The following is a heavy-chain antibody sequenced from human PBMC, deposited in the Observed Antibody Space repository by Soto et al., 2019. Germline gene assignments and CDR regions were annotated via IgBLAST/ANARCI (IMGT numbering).Heavy chain of an antibody. J-gene: IGHJ5*02. CDR1: GGSFSGYY. V-gene: IGHV4-34*01. CDR2: INHSGST. Sequence: PSETLSLTCAVYGGSFSGYYWSWIRQPPGKGLEWIGEINHSGSTNYNPSLKSRVTIPVDTSKNQFSLKLSSVTAADTAVYYCARGIPTDLRFLEWLLYRPHPNWFDPWGQGTLVTVSS. CDR3: ARGIPTDLRFLEWLLYRPHPNWFDP. D-gene: IGHD3-3*01.